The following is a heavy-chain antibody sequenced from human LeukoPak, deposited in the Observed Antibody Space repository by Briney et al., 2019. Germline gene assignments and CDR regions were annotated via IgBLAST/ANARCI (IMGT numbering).Heavy chain of an antibody. CDR3: ARDGPTLGPIDV. D-gene: IGHD3/OR15-3a*01. Sequence: SETLSLTCTVSGGSISSYYWSWIRQPAGKGLGWIGRIYTSGSTNYNPSLKGRVTMSVDTSKNQFSLKLSSVTAADTAVYYCARDGPTLGPIDVWGKGTMVTVSS. J-gene: IGHJ6*04. CDR1: GGSISSYY. V-gene: IGHV4-4*07. CDR2: IYTSGST.